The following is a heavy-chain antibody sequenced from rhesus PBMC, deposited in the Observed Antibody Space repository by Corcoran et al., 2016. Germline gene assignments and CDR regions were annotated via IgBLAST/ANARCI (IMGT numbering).Heavy chain of an antibody. CDR1: GGSIRSNY. CDR3: ARHGRAYCSGGVCWDAFDF. CDR2: IYGSGSST. Sequence: QVQLQESGPGLVKPSETLSVTCAVSGGSIRSNYWRWLRQPPGLGLEWIGRIYGSGSSTNYNPSLKSRVTLSVATSKNQLSLKLRSVTAADTAVYYCARHGRAYCSGGVCWDAFDFWGQGLRVTVSS. V-gene: IGHV4S11*01. J-gene: IGHJ3*01. D-gene: IGHD2-39*02.